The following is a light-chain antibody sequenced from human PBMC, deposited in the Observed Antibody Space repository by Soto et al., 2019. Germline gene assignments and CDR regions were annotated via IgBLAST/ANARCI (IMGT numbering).Light chain of an antibody. J-gene: IGKJ1*01. CDR3: QRFDSSVT. Sequence: EIVLTQSPGSLSLSPGERATLSCRASQRVSSTFFAWYQQRPGQAPRLLMYGASSRATGIPERFSGSGSGTYFTLTISRLEPEVFAVYYCQRFDSSVTFGQGTKVEIK. V-gene: IGKV3-20*01. CDR2: GAS. CDR1: QRVSSTF.